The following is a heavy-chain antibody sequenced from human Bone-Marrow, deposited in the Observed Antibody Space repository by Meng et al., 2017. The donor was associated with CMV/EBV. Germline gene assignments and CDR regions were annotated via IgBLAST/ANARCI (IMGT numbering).Heavy chain of an antibody. D-gene: IGHD6-13*01. J-gene: IGHJ4*02. CDR2: ISSSGSTI. V-gene: IGHV3-11*04. CDR3: AREGDIEQQLVH. Sequence: GESLKISCAASGFTFSDYYMSWIRQAPGKGLEWVSYISSSGSTIYYADSVKGRFTISRDNAKNSLYLQMNSLRAEDTAVYYCAREGDIEQQLVHWGQGTLVTVSS. CDR1: GFTFSDYY.